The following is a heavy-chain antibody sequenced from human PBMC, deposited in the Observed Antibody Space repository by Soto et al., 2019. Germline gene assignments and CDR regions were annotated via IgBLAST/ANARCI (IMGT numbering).Heavy chain of an antibody. V-gene: IGHV3-48*01. CDR1: GFTYSSYS. CDR3: AGVVVVAATLWFDP. J-gene: IGHJ5*02. CDR2: ISSSSSTI. Sequence: ETLSLTCAVYGFTYSSYSMNWVRQAPGKGLEWVSYISSSSSTIYYADSVKGRFTISRDNAKNSLYLQMNSLRAEDTAVYYCAGVVVVAATLWFDPWGQGTLVTVSS. D-gene: IGHD2-15*01.